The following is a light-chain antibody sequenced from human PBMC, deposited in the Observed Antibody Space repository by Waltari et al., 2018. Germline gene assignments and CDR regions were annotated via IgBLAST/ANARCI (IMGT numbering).Light chain of an antibody. V-gene: IGLV3-1*01. CDR1: KLGHKY. CDR2: ADR. J-gene: IGLJ3*02. CDR3: QAWDSSTVV. Sequence: SYELTQPPSVSVSPGQTASITCSGDKLGHKYVCWYQKKPGQPPVLVIYADRKRPSGIPGRFSGSNSGTTATLTISGTQAMDEADYYCQAWDSSTVVFGGGTKLTVL.